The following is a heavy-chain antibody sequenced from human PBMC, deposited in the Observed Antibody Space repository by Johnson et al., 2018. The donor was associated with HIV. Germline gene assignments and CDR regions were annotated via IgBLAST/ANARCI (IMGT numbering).Heavy chain of an antibody. CDR1: GLTVRSNY. J-gene: IGHJ3*02. CDR2: IYSGGST. D-gene: IGHD3-22*01. Sequence: VQLVESGGGLVQPGGSLRLSCAASGLTVRSNYMSWVRQAPGKGLEWVSLIYSGGSTYYTDSVKGRFTISRDNSKNTLFLQMNSLRAEDTAVYYCAKGDYYDSRAAFDIWGQGTMVTVSS. CDR3: AKGDYYDSRAAFDI. V-gene: IGHV3-66*01.